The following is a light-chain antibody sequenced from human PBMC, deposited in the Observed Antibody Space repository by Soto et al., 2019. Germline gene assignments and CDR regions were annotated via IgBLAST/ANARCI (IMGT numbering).Light chain of an antibody. CDR2: GSS. Sequence: EIVLTQSPGTLSLSPGERATLSCRASQSVSSNFLAWYQQKPGQAPRLLIYGSSNRATGIPDRFRGSGSGVDFTLTVSRLEPEDFAVYYCQQYGTSPLTFGGGTKVEIK. J-gene: IGKJ4*01. V-gene: IGKV3-20*01. CDR1: QSVSSNF. CDR3: QQYGTSPLT.